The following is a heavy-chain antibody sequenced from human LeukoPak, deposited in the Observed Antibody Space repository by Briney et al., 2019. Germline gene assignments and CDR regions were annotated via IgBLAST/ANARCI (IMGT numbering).Heavy chain of an antibody. V-gene: IGHV1-69*13. D-gene: IGHD4-11*01. CDR3: ARRSYRDYSNLGGYFDY. J-gene: IGHJ4*02. CDR1: GYTFTSYG. CDR2: IIPIFGTA. Sequence: SVKVSCKASGYTFTSYGISWVRQAPGQGLEWMGGIIPIFGTANYAQKFQGRVTITADESTSTAYMELSSLRSEDTAVYYCARRSYRDYSNLGGYFDYWGQGTLVTVSS.